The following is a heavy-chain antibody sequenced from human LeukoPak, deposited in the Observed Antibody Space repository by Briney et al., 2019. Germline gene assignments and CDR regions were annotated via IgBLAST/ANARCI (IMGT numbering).Heavy chain of an antibody. CDR1: GFTVSSNS. Sequence: GGSLRLSCAASGFTVSSNSMSWVRQAPGKGLEWVSVIYSGGSTYDAVSVKGRFTISRDNSKNTLYLQMNRLRAEDTAVYYGATTYDSGDYWGQGTLVTVSS. J-gene: IGHJ4*02. CDR2: IYSGGST. D-gene: IGHD3-3*01. V-gene: IGHV3-66*02. CDR3: ATTYDSGDY.